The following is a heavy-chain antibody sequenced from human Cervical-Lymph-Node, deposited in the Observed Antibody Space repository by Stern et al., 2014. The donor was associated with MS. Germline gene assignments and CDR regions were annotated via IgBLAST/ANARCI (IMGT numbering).Heavy chain of an antibody. CDR1: GFTFNAYA. Sequence: QVQLLESGGGVVQPGQSLRLSCAASGFTFNAYALHWVRQAPGKGLEWVAAVSFDGSDEYYADSVKGRFTISRDNSKNTLYLQVNSLRLDDTAVYYCARVFAVWGQGTTVIVSS. CDR3: ARVFAV. CDR2: VSFDGSDE. J-gene: IGHJ6*02. V-gene: IGHV3-30*04. D-gene: IGHD2-21*01.